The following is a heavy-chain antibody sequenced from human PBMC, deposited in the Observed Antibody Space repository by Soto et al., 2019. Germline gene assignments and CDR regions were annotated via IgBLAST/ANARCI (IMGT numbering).Heavy chain of an antibody. D-gene: IGHD3-22*01. J-gene: IGHJ5*02. CDR1: GYSFASYW. V-gene: IGHV5-10-1*01. Sequence: ESLKISCKGSGYSFASYWISWVRQMPAKGLEWMGRIDPSDSYANYSPSFQGHVTFSADKSISTAYLQWSSLRASDTAMYYCARHKACYYDSRGAWGQGTMVTVSS. CDR3: ARHKACYYDSRGA. CDR2: IDPSDSYA.